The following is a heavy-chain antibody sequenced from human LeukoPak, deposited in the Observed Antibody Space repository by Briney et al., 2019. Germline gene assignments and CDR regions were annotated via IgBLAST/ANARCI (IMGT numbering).Heavy chain of an antibody. CDR2: IYDSGST. V-gene: IGHV4-61*01. CDR3: ARGHYYGSGSYSRFDY. CDR1: GGSISSSSYY. Sequence: PSETLSLTCTVSGGSISSSSYYWSWIRQPPGKGLEYIGYIYDSGSTNYNPSLKSRVTISIDTSKNQFSLKLSSVTAADTAVYYCARGHYYGSGSYSRFDYWGQGTLVTVSS. D-gene: IGHD3-10*01. J-gene: IGHJ4*02.